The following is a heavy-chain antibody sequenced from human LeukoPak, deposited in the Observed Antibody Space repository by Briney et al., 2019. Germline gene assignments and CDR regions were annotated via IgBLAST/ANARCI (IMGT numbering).Heavy chain of an antibody. CDR2: INPSGGST. J-gene: IGHJ4*02. D-gene: IGHD2-21*02. CDR1: GYTFTSYY. Sequence: GASVKVSCKASGYTFTSYYMHWVRQAPGQGLEWMGIINPSGGSTSYAQKFQGGVTMTRDTSTSTVYMELSSLRSEDTAVYYCARGGEFNYCGGDCYSARWWGQGTLVAVSS. CDR3: ARGGEFNYCGGDCYSARW. V-gene: IGHV1-46*01.